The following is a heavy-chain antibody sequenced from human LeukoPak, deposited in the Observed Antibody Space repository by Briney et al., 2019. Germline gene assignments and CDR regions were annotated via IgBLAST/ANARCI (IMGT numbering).Heavy chain of an antibody. J-gene: IGHJ4*02. D-gene: IGHD6-6*01. CDR3: ARGSIEYSPFDY. CDR1: GGSISTSGYY. CDR2: LYYSGST. V-gene: IGHV4-39*01. Sequence: SETLSLTCTVSGGSISTSGYYWGWIRQPPGKGLERIGILYYSGSTHYNSSLKSRVAISVDTSKNQFSLRLRSVTAADTAVYYCARGSIEYSPFDYWGQGTLVTVSS.